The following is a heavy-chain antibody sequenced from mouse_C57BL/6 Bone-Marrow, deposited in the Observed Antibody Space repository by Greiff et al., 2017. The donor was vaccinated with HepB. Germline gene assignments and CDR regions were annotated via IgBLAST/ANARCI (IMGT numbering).Heavy chain of an antibody. CDR3: ARGDYDYDVDYAMDY. CDR1: GYTFTSYW. Sequence: VQLQQPGAELVRPGSSVKLSCKASGYTFTSYWMDWVKQRPGQGLEWIGNIYPSDSETHYNQKFKDKAPLTVDKSSSTAYMQLSSLTSEDSAVYYCARGDYDYDVDYAMDYWGQGTSVTVSS. V-gene: IGHV1-61*01. J-gene: IGHJ4*01. D-gene: IGHD2-4*01. CDR2: IYPSDSET.